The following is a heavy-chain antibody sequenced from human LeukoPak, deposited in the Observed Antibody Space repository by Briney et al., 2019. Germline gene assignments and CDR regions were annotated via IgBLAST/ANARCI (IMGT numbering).Heavy chain of an antibody. CDR2: IYYSGST. Sequence: SQTLSLTCTVSGGSISSGGYYWSWIRQHPGKGLEWIGYIYYSGSTYYNPSLKSRVTISVDTSKNQFSLKLSSVTAADTAVYYCARVSAVVTQAFDYWGQGTLVTVSS. CDR1: GGSISSGGYY. J-gene: IGHJ4*02. D-gene: IGHD4-23*01. V-gene: IGHV4-31*03. CDR3: ARVSAVVTQAFDY.